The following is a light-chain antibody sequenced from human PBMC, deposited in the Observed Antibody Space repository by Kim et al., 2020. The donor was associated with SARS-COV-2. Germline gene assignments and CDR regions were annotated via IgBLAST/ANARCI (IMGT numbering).Light chain of an antibody. CDR2: WAS. V-gene: IGKV4-1*01. Sequence: RATINCKSSQSVLYSSNNKNYLAWYQQKPGQPPKLRIYWASTRESGVPDRFSGSGSGTDFTLTISSLQAEDVAVYSCQQYYSTLTFGGGTKVDIK. J-gene: IGKJ4*01. CDR3: QQYYSTLT. CDR1: QSVLYSSNNKNY.